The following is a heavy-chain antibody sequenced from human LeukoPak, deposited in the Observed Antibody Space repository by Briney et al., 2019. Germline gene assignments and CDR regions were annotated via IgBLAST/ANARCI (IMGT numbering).Heavy chain of an antibody. Sequence: ASVKVSCKASGYTFTSYDINWVRQATGQGLEWMGWMNPNSGNTGYAQKFQGRVTMTRNTSISIAYMELSSLRSEDTAVYYCARIYMVRGVIRSSASFDYWGQGTLVTVSS. CDR2: MNPNSGNT. CDR3: ARIYMVRGVIRSSASFDY. CDR1: GYTFTSYD. V-gene: IGHV1-8*01. D-gene: IGHD3-10*01. J-gene: IGHJ4*02.